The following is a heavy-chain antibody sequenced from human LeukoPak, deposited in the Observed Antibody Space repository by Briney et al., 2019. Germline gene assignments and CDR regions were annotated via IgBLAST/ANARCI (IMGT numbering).Heavy chain of an antibody. V-gene: IGHV1-69*05. Sequence: SVKVSCKASGGTFISYAISWVRQAPGQGLEWMGGIIPIFGTANYAQKFQGRVTITTDEYTSTAYMELSSLRSEDTAVYYCARGGYSSPPFDYWGQGTLVTVSS. J-gene: IGHJ4*02. CDR3: ARGGYSSPPFDY. CDR1: GGTFISYA. CDR2: IIPIFGTA. D-gene: IGHD6-13*01.